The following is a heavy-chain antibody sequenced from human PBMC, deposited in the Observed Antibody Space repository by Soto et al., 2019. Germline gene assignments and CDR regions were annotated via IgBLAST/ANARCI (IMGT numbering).Heavy chain of an antibody. V-gene: IGHV3-30*03. CDR2: ISYDGSNK. J-gene: IGHJ2*01. CDR3: GKGAIFWGVNYQGYSVP. D-gene: IGHD3-3*01. CDR1: GFTFSSYG. Sequence: QVQLVESGGGVVQPGRSLRLSCAASGFTFSSYGMHWVRQAPGKGLEWVAVISYDGSNKYYADSVKGRFTISRDNSKNTLYRKRTSWGAKARVGYSVGKGAIFWGVNYQGYSVPGGVGTRSLSPQ.